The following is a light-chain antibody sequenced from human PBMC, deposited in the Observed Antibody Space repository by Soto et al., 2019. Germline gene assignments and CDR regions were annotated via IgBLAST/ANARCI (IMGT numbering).Light chain of an antibody. CDR1: QSISSW. Sequence: IQLTQIPSTLSASVGDRGTHPCRASQSISSWLAWYQQKPGKAPKLLIYKASSLESGVPSRFSGSGSGTEFTLTISSLQPDDFATYYCQQYNSYSRTFGQGTKVDIK. CDR2: KAS. CDR3: QQYNSYSRT. V-gene: IGKV1-5*03. J-gene: IGKJ1*01.